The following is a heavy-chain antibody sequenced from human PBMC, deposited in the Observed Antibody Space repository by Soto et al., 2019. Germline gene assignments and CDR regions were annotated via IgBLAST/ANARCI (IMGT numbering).Heavy chain of an antibody. CDR2: IYSGGST. V-gene: IGHV3-53*04. Sequence: GGSLRLSCAASGFTVSSNYMSWVRQAPGKGLEWVSVIYSGGSTYYADSVKGRFTISRHNSKNTLYLQMNSLRAEDTAVYYCARVRYDYFRAGAFDIWGQGTMVTVSS. D-gene: IGHD3-10*02. CDR1: GFTVSSNY. CDR3: ARVRYDYFRAGAFDI. J-gene: IGHJ3*02.